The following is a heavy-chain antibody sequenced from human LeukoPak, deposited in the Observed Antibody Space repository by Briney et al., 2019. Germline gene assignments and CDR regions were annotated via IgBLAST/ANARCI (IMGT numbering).Heavy chain of an antibody. CDR2: ISWDGGST. Sequence: GGSLRLSCAASGFTFDVYTMHWVRQAPGKGLEWVSLISWDGGSTYYADSVKGRFTISRDNSKNSLYLQMNSLRTEDTALYYCAKDIGYSGSCFDYWGQGTLVTVSS. J-gene: IGHJ4*02. CDR3: AKDIGYSGSCFDY. CDR1: GFTFDVYT. V-gene: IGHV3-43*01. D-gene: IGHD6-6*01.